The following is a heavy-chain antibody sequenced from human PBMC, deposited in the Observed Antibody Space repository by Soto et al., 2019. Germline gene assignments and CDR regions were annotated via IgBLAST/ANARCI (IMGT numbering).Heavy chain of an antibody. V-gene: IGHV3-11*01. J-gene: IGHJ4*02. D-gene: IGHD1-26*01. Sequence: QVQLVESGGGLVKPGGSLRLSCAASGFTVSDYYVTWIRQAPGKGLEWISCLSTSGSIKHYADSVKGRFTISRDNAKNSLYLQMRSLKLEDTAVYYCARGVGAPFDYWGQGTLVTVSS. CDR2: LSTSGSIK. CDR3: ARGVGAPFDY. CDR1: GFTVSDYY.